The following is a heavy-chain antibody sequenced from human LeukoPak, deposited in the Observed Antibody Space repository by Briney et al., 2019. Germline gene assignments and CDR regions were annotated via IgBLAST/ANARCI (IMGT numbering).Heavy chain of an antibody. D-gene: IGHD6-19*01. CDR1: GYTFTSYD. V-gene: IGHV1-8*01. CDR3: ARGSSGWYGDDY. Sequence: ASVTVSCTASGYTFTSYDINWVRQAHGQGLEWMGWMNPNSGNTGYAQRFQGRVTMTRNTSISTAYMELSSLRSEDTAVYYCARGSSGWYGDDYWGQGTLVTVSS. J-gene: IGHJ4*02. CDR2: MNPNSGNT.